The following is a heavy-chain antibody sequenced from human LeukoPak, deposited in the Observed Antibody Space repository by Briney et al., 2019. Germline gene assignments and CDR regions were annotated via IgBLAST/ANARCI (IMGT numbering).Heavy chain of an antibody. CDR1: GFTFSGSA. D-gene: IGHD4/OR15-4a*01. CDR2: IRSKANSYAT. Sequence: GGSLRLSCAASGFTFSGSAMHWVRQASGKGLEWVGRIRSKANSYATAYAASVKGRFTISRDDSKNTAYLQMNSLKTEDTAVCYCTRPPSSGANPIDYWGQGTLVTVSS. J-gene: IGHJ4*02. V-gene: IGHV3-73*01. CDR3: TRPPSSGANPIDY.